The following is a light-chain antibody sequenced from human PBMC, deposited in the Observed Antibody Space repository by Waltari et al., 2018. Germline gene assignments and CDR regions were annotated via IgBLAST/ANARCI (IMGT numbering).Light chain of an antibody. CDR2: RSS. CDR1: LRIRND. J-gene: IGKJ1*01. V-gene: IGKV1-39*01. CDR3: QQGFTYPWT. Sequence: DIQMTQSPSSLSASLGDTLSITFHASLRIRNDLNWYQQIPGKDPKLQFYRSSILESVVAFRLSGRVTGTVITLTISRLVPEDVATYYCQQGFTYPWTFGQGTKVEIK.